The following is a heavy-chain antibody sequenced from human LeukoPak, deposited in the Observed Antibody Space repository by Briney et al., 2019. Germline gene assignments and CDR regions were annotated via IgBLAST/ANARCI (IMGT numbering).Heavy chain of an antibody. J-gene: IGHJ3*02. D-gene: IGHD6-19*01. CDR1: GGPISGYF. CDR2: LYYSGST. V-gene: IGHV4-59*08. CDR3: ARLLAVAGGDAFDI. Sequence: KPSETLSLTCTVSGGPISGYFWSWIRQPPGKGLELIGYLYYSGSTNYNPSLKSRVTVSVDTSKDQFSLRLSSVTAADTAVYYCARLLAVAGGDAFDIWGQGKMVTVSS.